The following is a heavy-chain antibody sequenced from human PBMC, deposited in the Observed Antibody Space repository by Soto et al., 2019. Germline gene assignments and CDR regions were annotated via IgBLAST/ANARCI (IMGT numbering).Heavy chain of an antibody. J-gene: IGHJ3*02. CDR1: GFTFSSYA. CDR3: VVGITIFGVVIIPYAFDI. Sequence: GGSLRLSCAASGFTFSSYAMSWVRQAPGKGLEWVSAISGSGGSTYYADSVKGRFTISRDNSKNTLYLQMNSLRAEDTAVYYCVVGITIFGVVIIPYAFDIWGQGTMVTVSS. V-gene: IGHV3-23*01. CDR2: ISGSGGST. D-gene: IGHD3-3*01.